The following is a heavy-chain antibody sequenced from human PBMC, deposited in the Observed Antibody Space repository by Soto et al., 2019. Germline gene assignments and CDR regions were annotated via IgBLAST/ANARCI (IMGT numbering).Heavy chain of an antibody. D-gene: IGHD3-22*01. J-gene: IGHJ6*02. CDR1: PDSITSSGYY. CDR3: VRHEVAVSGAYNMDV. CDR2: IYYNGTT. Sequence: PSETLSLTCTVSPDSITSSGYYWGWIRQPPGKGLEWIGSIYYNGTTYYNPSLKSRVFIPVDTSKDQFSLRLKSVTVADTATFYCVRHEVAVSGAYNMDVWGRGTTVTVSS. V-gene: IGHV4-39*01.